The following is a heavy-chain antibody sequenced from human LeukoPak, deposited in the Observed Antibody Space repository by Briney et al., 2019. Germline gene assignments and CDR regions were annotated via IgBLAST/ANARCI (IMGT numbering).Heavy chain of an antibody. Sequence: ASVKVSCKASGYTFTAQYMHWLRQAPGQGLEWMGWMNPNSGNTGYAQKFQGRVTMTRNTSISTAYMELSSLRSEDTAVYYCAVYDYVWGSYRPFDYWGQGTLVTVSS. CDR3: AVYDYVWGSYRPFDY. CDR1: GYTFTAQY. D-gene: IGHD3-16*02. J-gene: IGHJ4*02. CDR2: MNPNSGNT. V-gene: IGHV1-8*02.